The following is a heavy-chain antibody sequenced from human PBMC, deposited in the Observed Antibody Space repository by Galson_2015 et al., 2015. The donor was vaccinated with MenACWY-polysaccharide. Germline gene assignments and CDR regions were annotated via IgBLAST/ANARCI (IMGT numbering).Heavy chain of an antibody. Sequence: SPRLSCAASGFTFSSYSMNWVRQAPGKGLEWVSYISSSSSTIYYADCVKGRFTISRDNAKNSLYLQMNSLRDEDTAVYYCVRTEYYYHNTGDRASFDYWGQGTLVTVSS. CDR3: VRTEYYYHNTGDRASFDY. V-gene: IGHV3-48*02. D-gene: IGHD3-22*01. CDR2: ISSSSSTI. J-gene: IGHJ4*02. CDR1: GFTFSSYS.